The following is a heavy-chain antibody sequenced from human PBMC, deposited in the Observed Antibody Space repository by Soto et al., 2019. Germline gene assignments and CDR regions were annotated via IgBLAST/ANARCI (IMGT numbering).Heavy chain of an antibody. Sequence: SETLSFTCTVSGGSISSGDYYWSWIRQPPGKGLEWIGYIYYSGTTYYNPSLKSRVTISVDTSKNQFSLKVSSVTAADTAVYYCARALIQLWPHYYYGMDVWGQGTTVTVSS. V-gene: IGHV4-30-4*01. CDR2: IYYSGTT. J-gene: IGHJ6*02. CDR3: ARALIQLWPHYYYGMDV. D-gene: IGHD5-18*01. CDR1: GGSISSGDYY.